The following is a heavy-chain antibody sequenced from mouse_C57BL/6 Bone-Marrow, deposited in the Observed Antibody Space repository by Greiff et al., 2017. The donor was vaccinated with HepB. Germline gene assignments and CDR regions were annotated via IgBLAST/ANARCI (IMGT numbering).Heavy chain of an antibody. V-gene: IGHV1-59*01. Sequence: QVQLQQPGAELVRPGTSVKLSCKASGYTFTSYWMHWVKQWPGQGLEWIGVIDPSDSYTNYNQKFKGKATLTVDTSSSTAYMQLSSLTSEDSAVYYCARLHYDYDRFAYWGQGTLVTVSA. J-gene: IGHJ3*01. CDR1: GYTFTSYW. CDR3: ARLHYDYDRFAY. CDR2: IDPSDSYT. D-gene: IGHD2-4*01.